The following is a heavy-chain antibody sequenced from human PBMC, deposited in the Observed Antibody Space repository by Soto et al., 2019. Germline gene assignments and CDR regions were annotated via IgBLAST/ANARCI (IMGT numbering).Heavy chain of an antibody. CDR1: GYTFTGYY. Sequence: ASVKVSCKASGYTFTGYYMHWVRQAPGQGLEWMGWINPNSGGTNYAQKFQGWVTMARDTSISTAYMELSRLRSDDTAVYYCARDLGDYAFDYWGQGTLVTVSS. J-gene: IGHJ4*02. CDR3: ARDLGDYAFDY. D-gene: IGHD4-17*01. CDR2: INPNSGGT. V-gene: IGHV1-2*04.